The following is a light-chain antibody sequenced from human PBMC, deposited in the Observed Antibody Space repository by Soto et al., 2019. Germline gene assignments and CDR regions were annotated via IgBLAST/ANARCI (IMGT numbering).Light chain of an antibody. CDR3: QQYNVDSRT. J-gene: IGKJ1*01. CDR1: QSISTW. Sequence: DIQMTQSPSTLSASAGDRVTITCRASQSISTWFAWYQQKPGKTPNLLIYKASILEGGVPSRFSGSGSGTEFTLTISSLQPDDFATYYCQQYNVDSRTFGQGTKVEIK. CDR2: KAS. V-gene: IGKV1-5*03.